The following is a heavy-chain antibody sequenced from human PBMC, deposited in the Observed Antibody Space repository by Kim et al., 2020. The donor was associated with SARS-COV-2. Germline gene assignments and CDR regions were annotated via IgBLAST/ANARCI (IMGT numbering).Heavy chain of an antibody. V-gene: IGHV1-2*06. J-gene: IGHJ3*02. Sequence: ASVKVSCKASGYTFTGYYMHWVRQAPGQGLEWMGRINPNSGGTNYAQKFQGRVTMTRDTSISTAYMELSRLRSDDTAVYYCARVHIVVVPAAIRGLDAFDIWGQGTMVTVSS. CDR2: INPNSGGT. CDR1: GYTFTGYY. CDR3: ARVHIVVVPAAIRGLDAFDI. D-gene: IGHD2-2*01.